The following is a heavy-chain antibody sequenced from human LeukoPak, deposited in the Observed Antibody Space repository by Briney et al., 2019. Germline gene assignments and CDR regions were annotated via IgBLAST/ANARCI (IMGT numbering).Heavy chain of an antibody. CDR3: ARYSSSWFSFDY. CDR2: IYYSGST. D-gene: IGHD6-13*01. Sequence: KPSETLSLTCTVSGGSINSYYWSWIRQPPGKGLEWIGYIYYSGSTNYNPSLKSRVTISVDTSKNQFSLKLSSVTAADTAVYYCARYSSSWFSFDYWGQGTLVTVSS. J-gene: IGHJ4*02. CDR1: GGSINSYY. V-gene: IGHV4-59*01.